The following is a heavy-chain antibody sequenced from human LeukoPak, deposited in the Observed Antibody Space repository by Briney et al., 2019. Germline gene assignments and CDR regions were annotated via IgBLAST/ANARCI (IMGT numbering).Heavy chain of an antibody. Sequence: SETLSLTCTVSGYSISSGYFWGWIRQPPGKGLEWIGSNYHSGTTYHNPSLKSRVTISVDTSKNQFSLKLSSVTAADTAVYYCARVLGNNWFDPWGQGTLVTVSS. V-gene: IGHV4-38-2*02. D-gene: IGHD1-26*01. CDR1: GYSISSGYF. CDR3: ARVLGNNWFDP. J-gene: IGHJ5*02. CDR2: NYHSGTT.